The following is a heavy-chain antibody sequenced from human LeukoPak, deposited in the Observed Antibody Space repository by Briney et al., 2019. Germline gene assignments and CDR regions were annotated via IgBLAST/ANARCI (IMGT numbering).Heavy chain of an antibody. CDR1: GFTVSSNY. J-gene: IGHJ4*02. D-gene: IGHD4-17*01. CDR2: IYSGGST. V-gene: IGHV3-53*01. Sequence: GGSLRLSCAASGFTVSSNYMSWVRQAPGKGLEWVSVIYSGGSTYYADSVKGRFTISRDNSKNTLYLQMNSLRAEDTAVYYCARDLLRREFDYWGQGTLVTVSS. CDR3: ARDLLRREFDY.